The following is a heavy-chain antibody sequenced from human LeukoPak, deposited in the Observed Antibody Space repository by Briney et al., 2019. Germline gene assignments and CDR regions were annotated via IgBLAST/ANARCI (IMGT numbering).Heavy chain of an antibody. CDR2: ISPYNGNT. Sequence: ASVKVSCKASGYTFTNYDISWVRQAPGQGLEWMGWISPYNGNTNYAQKFQGRVTMTTHTSTSTAYMELRGLRSDDTAVYYCATDHRQSSSSSYYYYMDVWGTGTTVTVSS. V-gene: IGHV1-18*01. J-gene: IGHJ6*03. D-gene: IGHD6-6*01. CDR1: GYTFTNYD. CDR3: ATDHRQSSSSSYYYYMDV.